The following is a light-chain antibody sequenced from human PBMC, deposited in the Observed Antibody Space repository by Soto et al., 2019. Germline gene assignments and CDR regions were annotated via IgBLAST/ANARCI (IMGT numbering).Light chain of an antibody. Sequence: EIVLTQSPGTLSLSPGERATLSCRASQSVSSSYLAWYQQKGGRAPRLLIYGASRRTTGIPDRFSGSGSGTDFTLTIGRLEPEDFAVYYCQHYGSSYTFGQGTKLEIK. V-gene: IGKV3-20*01. J-gene: IGKJ2*01. CDR3: QHYGSSYT. CDR2: GAS. CDR1: QSVSSSY.